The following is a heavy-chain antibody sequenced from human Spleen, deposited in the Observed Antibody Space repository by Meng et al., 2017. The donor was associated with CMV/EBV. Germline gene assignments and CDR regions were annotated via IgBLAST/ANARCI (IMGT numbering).Heavy chain of an antibody. CDR3: ARDGNDFWSGYLYYYYGMDV. V-gene: IGHV3-23*01. CDR1: GFTFNNYA. CDR2: IGVSGGGT. D-gene: IGHD3-3*01. Sequence: GESLKISCAASGFTFNNYAMTWVRQAPGKGLEWVSGIGVSGGGTYYADSVKGRFTISRDNSKNTLYLQMNSLRAEDTAVYYCARDGNDFWSGYLYYYYGMDVWGQGTTVTVSS. J-gene: IGHJ6*02.